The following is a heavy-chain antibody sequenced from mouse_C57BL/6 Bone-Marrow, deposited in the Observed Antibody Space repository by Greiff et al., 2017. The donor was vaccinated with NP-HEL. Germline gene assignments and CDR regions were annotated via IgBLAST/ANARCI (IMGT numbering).Heavy chain of an antibody. CDR2: IDPSDSYT. CDR1: GYTFTSYW. V-gene: IGHV1-59*01. Sequence: QVQLKQPGAELVRPGTSVKLSCKASGYTFTSYWMHWVKQRPGQGLEWIGVIDPSDSYTNYNQKFKGKATLTVDTSSSTAYMQLSSLTSEDSAVYYCAPTYYGSSFDYWGQGTTLTVSS. J-gene: IGHJ2*01. CDR3: APTYYGSSFDY. D-gene: IGHD1-1*01.